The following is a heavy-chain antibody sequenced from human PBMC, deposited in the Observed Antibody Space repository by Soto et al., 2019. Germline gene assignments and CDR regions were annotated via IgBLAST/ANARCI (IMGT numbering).Heavy chain of an antibody. CDR1: GFTFSSYW. CDR2: IKQDGSEK. CDR3: AKDLAGITMVRGVPDY. D-gene: IGHD3-10*01. J-gene: IGHJ4*02. Sequence: GGSLRLSCAASGFTFSSYWMSWVRQAPGKGLEWVANIKQDGSEKYYVDSVKGRFTISRDNAKNSLYLQMNSLRAEDTAVYYCAKDLAGITMVRGVPDYWGQGTLVTVSS. V-gene: IGHV3-7*01.